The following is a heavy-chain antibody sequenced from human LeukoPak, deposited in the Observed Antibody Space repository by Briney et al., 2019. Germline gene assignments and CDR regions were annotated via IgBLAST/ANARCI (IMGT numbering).Heavy chain of an antibody. Sequence: GGSLRLSCAASGFTFSSYEMNWVRQAPGKGLEWVSYISSSGSTIYYADSVKGRFTISKDNARNSLYLQMNGLRAEDTAVYYCARDQRVARGVIITGNFDYWGQGTLVTVSS. CDR1: GFTFSSYE. CDR2: ISSSGSTI. J-gene: IGHJ4*02. D-gene: IGHD3-10*01. CDR3: ARDQRVARGVIITGNFDY. V-gene: IGHV3-48*03.